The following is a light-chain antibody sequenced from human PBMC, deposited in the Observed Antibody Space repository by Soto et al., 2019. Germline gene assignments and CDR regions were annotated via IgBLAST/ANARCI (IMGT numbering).Light chain of an antibody. Sequence: DIQMTQSPSSVSASVGDRVTITCRASQGISRWLAWYQQKPGKAPRLLIYDASNLESGVPSRFSGSGSGKDFAITISSLEPEDSATYYCQHNNIFPRTFGGGTKVEVK. CDR3: QHNNIFPRT. V-gene: IGKV1-12*01. J-gene: IGKJ4*02. CDR1: QGISRW. CDR2: DAS.